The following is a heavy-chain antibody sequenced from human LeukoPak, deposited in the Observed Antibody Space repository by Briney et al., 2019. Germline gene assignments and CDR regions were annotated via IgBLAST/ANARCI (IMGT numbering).Heavy chain of an antibody. CDR1: GFTFSSYA. CDR3: ARDRDYSNYSPYYFDY. D-gene: IGHD4-11*01. V-gene: IGHV3-30*04. J-gene: IGHJ4*02. CDR2: ISYDGSNK. Sequence: PGRSLRLSCAASGFTFSSYAMHWVRQAPGKGLEWVAVISYDGSNKYYADSVKGRFTISRDNSKNTLYLQMNSLGAEDTAVYYCARDRDYSNYSPYYFDYWGQGTLVTVSS.